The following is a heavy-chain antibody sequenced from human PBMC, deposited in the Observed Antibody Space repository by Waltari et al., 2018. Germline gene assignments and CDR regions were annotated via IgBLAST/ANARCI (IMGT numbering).Heavy chain of an antibody. CDR1: GFTFSSYT. V-gene: IGHV3-23*01. D-gene: IGHD3-22*01. CDR3: AKDRMGMYYYDSSGNY. Sequence: EVQLLESGGGLVQPGGSLRLSCAASGFTFSSYTMRWVRPAPGKGLEWVAAISGSGGSTYYADSVKGRFTISRDNSKNTLYLQMNSLRAEDTAVYYCAKDRMGMYYYDSSGNYWGQGTLVTVSS. J-gene: IGHJ4*02. CDR2: ISGSGGST.